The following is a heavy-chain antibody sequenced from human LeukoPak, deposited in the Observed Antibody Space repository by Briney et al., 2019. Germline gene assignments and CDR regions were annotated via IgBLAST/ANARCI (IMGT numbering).Heavy chain of an antibody. Sequence: ASVKVSCKAAGGTVSSYAISWVRRAPGQGLEWMGGIIPILGIANYAQKFQGRVTITADKSTSTAYMELSSLRSEDTAADYCASDRPNYYDSSGYLNWFDPWGQGTLVTVSS. CDR3: ASDRPNYYDSSGYLNWFDP. V-gene: IGHV1-69*10. D-gene: IGHD3-22*01. CDR2: IIPILGIA. CDR1: GGTVSSYA. J-gene: IGHJ5*02.